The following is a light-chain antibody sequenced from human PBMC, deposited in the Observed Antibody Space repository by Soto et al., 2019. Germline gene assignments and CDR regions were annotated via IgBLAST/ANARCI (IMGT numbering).Light chain of an antibody. CDR3: QQYNSYS. CDR1: QSISSW. V-gene: IGKV1-5*02. Sequence: EIQMTQSPSTLSAYVGDRVTIICRASQSISSWLAWYQQKPGKAPKLLIYDASSLESGVPSRFSGSGSGTEFTLTISSLQPDDFATYYCQQYNSYSFGHGRRLEI. J-gene: IGKJ5*01. CDR2: DAS.